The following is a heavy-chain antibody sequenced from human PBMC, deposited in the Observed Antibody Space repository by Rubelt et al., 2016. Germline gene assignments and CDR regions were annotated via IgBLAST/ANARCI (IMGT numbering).Heavy chain of an antibody. Sequence: GFTFSNAWMNWVRQAPGEGLEWVGRIKSKTDGGTTDYAAPVKGRFTISRDDSKNTLYLQMNSLKTEDTAVYYCTTDPKGCSSTSCYLEYYYYGMDVWGQGTTVTVSS. CDR2: IKSKTDGGTT. CDR3: TTDPKGCSSTSCYLEYYYYGMDV. D-gene: IGHD2-2*01. J-gene: IGHJ6*02. CDR1: GFTFSNAW. V-gene: IGHV3-15*07.